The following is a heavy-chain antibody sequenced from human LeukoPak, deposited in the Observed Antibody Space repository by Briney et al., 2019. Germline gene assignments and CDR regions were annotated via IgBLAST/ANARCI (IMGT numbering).Heavy chain of an antibody. CDR3: ASTTGYSSSNWFDP. D-gene: IGHD6-6*01. Sequence: PSETLSLTCAVYGGSFSGYYWSWIRQPPGKGLEWFGEINHSGSTNYNSSLKSRVTISVDTSKNQFSLKLSSVTAAGTAVYYCASTTGYSSSNWFDPWGQGTLVTVSS. V-gene: IGHV4-34*01. CDR2: INHSGST. CDR1: GGSFSGYY. J-gene: IGHJ5*02.